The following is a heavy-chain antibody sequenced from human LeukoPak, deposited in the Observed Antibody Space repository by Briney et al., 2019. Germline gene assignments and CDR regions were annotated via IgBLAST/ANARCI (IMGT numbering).Heavy chain of an antibody. J-gene: IGHJ3*02. Sequence: ASVKVSCKASGYTFTPYYIHWVRQAPGQGLEWMGWINPNSGGTNYAHKFQGRVTMTSGASISTAYMELSRLRSDDTAVYYCARGRLIFSLDAAFDIWGQGTMVTVSS. D-gene: IGHD3-9*01. CDR1: GYTFTPYY. V-gene: IGHV1-2*02. CDR3: ARGRLIFSLDAAFDI. CDR2: INPNSGGT.